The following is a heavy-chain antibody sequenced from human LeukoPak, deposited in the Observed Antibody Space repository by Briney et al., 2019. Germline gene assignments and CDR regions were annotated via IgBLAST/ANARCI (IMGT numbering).Heavy chain of an antibody. J-gene: IGHJ4*02. V-gene: IGHV4-59*01. CDR1: GGSISSYY. Sequence: ASETLSLTCTVSGGSISSYYWSWIRQPPGKGLEWIGYIYYSGSTNYNPSLKSRVTISVDTSKNQFSLKLSSVTAADTAVYYCARGITMVRGVTVFDYWGQGTLVTVSS. CDR3: ARGITMVRGVTVFDY. D-gene: IGHD3-10*01. CDR2: IYYSGST.